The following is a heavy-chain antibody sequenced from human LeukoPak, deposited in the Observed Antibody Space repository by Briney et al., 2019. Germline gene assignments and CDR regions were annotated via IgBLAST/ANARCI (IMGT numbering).Heavy chain of an antibody. D-gene: IGHD6-19*01. CDR1: GFTFSSYG. Sequence: GGSLRLSCAASGFTFSSYGMHWVRQAPGQGLEWVAFIRYDGSNKYYADSVKGRFTISRDNSKNTLYLQMNSLRAEDTAVYYCAKDDQFRAVAGTRAFDIWGQGTMVTVSS. CDR2: IRYDGSNK. CDR3: AKDDQFRAVAGTRAFDI. V-gene: IGHV3-30*02. J-gene: IGHJ3*02.